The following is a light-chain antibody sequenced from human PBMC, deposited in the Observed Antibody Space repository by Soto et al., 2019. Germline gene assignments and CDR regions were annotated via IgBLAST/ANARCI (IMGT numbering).Light chain of an antibody. J-gene: IGKJ4*02. CDR2: GAS. CDR1: QSVSSSY. V-gene: IGKV3-20*01. Sequence: EIVLTQSPGTLSLSPGERATLSCRASQSVSSSYLAWYQQKPGPAPRLLIYGASGRATGIPDIFSGGGSRKDFTLTSSRLEPEDVAVYCCQQDSSSPPFGGGTKVEIK. CDR3: QQDSSSPP.